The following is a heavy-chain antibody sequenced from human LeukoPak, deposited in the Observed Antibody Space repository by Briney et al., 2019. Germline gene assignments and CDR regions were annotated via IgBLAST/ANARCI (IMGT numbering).Heavy chain of an antibody. J-gene: IGHJ4*02. D-gene: IGHD1-26*01. CDR1: GFTLSTYW. CDR3: AIAAGWEQAY. V-gene: IGHV3-7*01. Sequence: GGSLRLSCAASGFTLSTYWMSWVHQAPGKGLEWVANINQDGSATNYVDSAKGRFIVSRDNAKNSVFLQMSSLRAEDTAVYYCAIAAGWEQAYWGQGTLVTVSS. CDR2: INQDGSAT.